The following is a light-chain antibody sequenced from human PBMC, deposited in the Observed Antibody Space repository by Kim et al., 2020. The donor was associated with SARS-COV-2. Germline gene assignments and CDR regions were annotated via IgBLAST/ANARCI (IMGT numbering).Light chain of an antibody. J-gene: IGLJ3*02. V-gene: IGLV1-44*01. CDR2: SDN. CDR3: AAWDDSVDGPV. CDR1: SSNIGSNT. Sequence: QSMLTQPPSASGTPGQRVTISCSGTSSNIGSNTVNWYQQLPGAAPKLLIYSDNQRPSGVPDRFSGSKSGTSASLAISGLQSDDEADYYCAAWDDSVDGPVFGGGTQLTVL.